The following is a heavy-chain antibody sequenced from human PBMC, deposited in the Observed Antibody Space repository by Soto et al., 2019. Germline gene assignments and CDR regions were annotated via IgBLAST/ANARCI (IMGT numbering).Heavy chain of an antibody. Sequence: ASVKVSCKASGYTFTSYGISWVRQAPGQGLEWMGWISAYNGYTKYAQNHQGRVTLITDTSTSTAYMELRSLMYDDTTVYYCARCSGGTCYASYAFDIWGQGTMVTVSS. CDR1: GYTFTSYG. D-gene: IGHD2-15*01. J-gene: IGHJ3*02. CDR2: ISAYNGYT. CDR3: ARCSGGTCYASYAFDI. V-gene: IGHV1-18*01.